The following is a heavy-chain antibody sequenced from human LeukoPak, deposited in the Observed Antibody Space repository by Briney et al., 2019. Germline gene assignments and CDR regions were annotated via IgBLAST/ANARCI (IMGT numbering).Heavy chain of an antibody. CDR1: GFTFSSYG. CDR3: AKEYTGTFSPFPSYFDN. D-gene: IGHD1-26*01. Sequence: GGTLRLSCAASGFTFSSYGMSWVRQAPGKGLEWVSAISGSGDSTYYADSMKGRFTISRDNSKNTLYLQMNSLRAEDTAIYYCAKEYTGTFSPFPSYFDNWGQGTLVTVSS. J-gene: IGHJ4*02. CDR2: ISGSGDST. V-gene: IGHV3-23*01.